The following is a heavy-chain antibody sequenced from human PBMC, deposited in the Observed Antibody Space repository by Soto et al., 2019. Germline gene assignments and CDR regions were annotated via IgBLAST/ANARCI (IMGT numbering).Heavy chain of an antibody. CDR3: ARNRIRSSDFDY. CDR1: GGSISSGGYY. Sequence: QVQLQESGPGLVKPSQTLSLTCTVSGGSISSGGYYWSWIRQHPGKGLEWIGYIYYSGSTYYNPSLKSRVTISVDTSKNQFSLELSSVTAADTAVYYCARNRIRSSDFDYWGQGTLVTVSS. J-gene: IGHJ4*02. CDR2: IYYSGST. V-gene: IGHV4-31*03. D-gene: IGHD3-10*01.